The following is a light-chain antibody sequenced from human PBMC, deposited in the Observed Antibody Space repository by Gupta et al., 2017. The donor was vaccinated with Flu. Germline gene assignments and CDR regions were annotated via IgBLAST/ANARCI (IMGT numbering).Light chain of an antibody. CDR2: EVR. CDR3: CSYIGGSSWV. CDR1: SSDVGGYKL. J-gene: IGLJ3*02. V-gene: IGLV2-23*02. Sequence: SSDVGGYKLVSWYQHHPARAPKLMIYEVRKRPSGVSSRFSGSKSGNTASLTISGLQAEDEADYYCCSYIGGSSWVFGGGTKLTVL.